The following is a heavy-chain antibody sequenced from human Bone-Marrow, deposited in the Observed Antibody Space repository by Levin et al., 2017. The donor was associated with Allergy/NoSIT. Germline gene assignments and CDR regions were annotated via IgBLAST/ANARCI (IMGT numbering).Heavy chain of an antibody. CDR2: IYSGGRT. CDR3: ARERGSSSSAYYGMDV. V-gene: IGHV3-53*01. D-gene: IGHD6-6*01. J-gene: IGHJ6*02. CDR1: GFTVSSSY. Sequence: PGGSLRLSCAASGFTVSSSYMSWVRQAAGRGLECVSVIYSGGRTYYADSVKGRFTISRDSSKNTLYLQMNRLRDDDTAVYYCARERGSSSSAYYGMDVWGQGTTVTVSS.